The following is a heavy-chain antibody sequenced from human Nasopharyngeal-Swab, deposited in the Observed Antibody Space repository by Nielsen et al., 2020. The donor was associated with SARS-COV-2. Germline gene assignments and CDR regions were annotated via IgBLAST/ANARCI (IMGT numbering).Heavy chain of an antibody. CDR1: GGSISSYY. CDR3: ARGDILTPYYYMDV. Sequence: GSLRLSCTVSGGSISSYYWNWVQQPPGKGLEWIAYVYYSGSTKYNPSLKSRVTISVDRAKNQVSLKLTSVTVADTAVYYCARGDILTPYYYMDVWGRGTTVAVSS. J-gene: IGHJ6*03. V-gene: IGHV4-59*01. CDR2: VYYSGST. D-gene: IGHD3-9*01.